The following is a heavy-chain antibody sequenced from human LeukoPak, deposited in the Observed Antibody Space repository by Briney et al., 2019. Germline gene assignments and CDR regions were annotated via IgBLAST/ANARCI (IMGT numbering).Heavy chain of an antibody. V-gene: IGHV1-69*05. CDR2: IIPIFGTA. D-gene: IGHD5-18*01. CDR1: GGTFTSYA. J-gene: IGHJ4*02. Sequence: GASVKVSCKASGGTFTSYAISWVRQAPGQGLEWMGGIIPIFGTANYAQKFQGRVTITTDESTSTAHMELSSLRSEDTAVYYCARDRRYSYGFEYYFDYWGQGTLVTVSS. CDR3: ARDRRYSYGFEYYFDY.